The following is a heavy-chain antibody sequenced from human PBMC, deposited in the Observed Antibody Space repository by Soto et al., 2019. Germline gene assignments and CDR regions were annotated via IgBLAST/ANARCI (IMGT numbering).Heavy chain of an antibody. CDR3: TTAMGEQQLPRFDY. CDR2: IKSKTDGGTT. Sequence: GGSLRLSCAASGFTFSNAWMSWVRQAPGKGLEWVGRIKSKTDGGTTDYAAPVKGRFTISRDDSKNTLYLQMNSPKTEDTAVYYCTTAMGEQQLPRFDYWGQGTLVNVSS. V-gene: IGHV3-15*01. CDR1: GFTFSNAW. J-gene: IGHJ4*02. D-gene: IGHD6-13*01.